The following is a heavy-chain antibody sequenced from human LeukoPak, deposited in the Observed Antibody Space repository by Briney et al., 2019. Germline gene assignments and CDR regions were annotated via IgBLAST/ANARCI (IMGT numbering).Heavy chain of an antibody. D-gene: IGHD5-18*01. CDR1: GASMSSGSYY. CDR3: AGEYSYGYFSLDP. Sequence: SQTLSLTCTVSGASMSSGSYYWNWLPQPAGKGLELIGRIYTSGSTYYNPSLKSRVTISIDTSKNYFSLKVNSVTAADTAVYYCAGEYSYGYFSLDPWGQGTLVTVSS. J-gene: IGHJ5*02. CDR2: IYTSGST. V-gene: IGHV4-61*02.